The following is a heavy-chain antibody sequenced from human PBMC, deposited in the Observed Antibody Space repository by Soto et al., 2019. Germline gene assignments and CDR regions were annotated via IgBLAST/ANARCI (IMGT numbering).Heavy chain of an antibody. Sequence: LEILSLTRSVSGGTISSIGYYRGRKRKTPGKGLERIGSIYYSGSTYYNPSRKRRVTRAGDTSKNQFSLKLSSVTAADTAFYYCARHQSHSSSYVDPSGQRTLVTVSS. J-gene: IGHJ5*02. D-gene: IGHD6-13*01. CDR3: ARHQSHSSSYVDP. CDR1: GGTISSIGYY. V-gene: IGHV4-39*01. CDR2: IYYSGST.